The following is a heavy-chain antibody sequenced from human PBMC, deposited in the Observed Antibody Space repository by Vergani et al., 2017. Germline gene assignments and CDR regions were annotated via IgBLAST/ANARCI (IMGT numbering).Heavy chain of an antibody. CDR1: GFSFSGYW. Sequence: EVQLVESGGGLIHPGGSLRLSCEGSGFSFSGYWMHWVRQSPAKGLVWVSRIKSDGSITNYADSVKGRFTIFRDNAKNTLYLEMNSLRGDDTAIYYCVRARCSGPCFMSNWFDSWGQGTLVTVSS. D-gene: IGHD5-12*01. CDR2: IKSDGSIT. V-gene: IGHV3-74*01. CDR3: VRARCSGPCFMSNWFDS. J-gene: IGHJ5*01.